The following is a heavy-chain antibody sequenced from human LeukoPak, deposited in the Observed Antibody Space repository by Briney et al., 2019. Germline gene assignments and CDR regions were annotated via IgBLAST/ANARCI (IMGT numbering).Heavy chain of an antibody. CDR1: GGSISSSSYY. Sequence: MSSETLSLTCTVSGGSISSSSYYWGWIRQPPGKGLEWIGSIYSGGRIYYNPSLKSRVSISIDTSNNDLSLKVTSVTAADTAGYYCARAPWAYGNYVHAFDIWGQGTMVTVSS. CDR2: IYSGGRI. D-gene: IGHD4-11*01. CDR3: ARAPWAYGNYVHAFDI. J-gene: IGHJ3*02. V-gene: IGHV4-39*07.